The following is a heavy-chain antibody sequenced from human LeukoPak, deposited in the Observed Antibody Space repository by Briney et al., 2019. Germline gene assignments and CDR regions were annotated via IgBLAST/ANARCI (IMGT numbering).Heavy chain of an antibody. J-gene: IGHJ4*02. CDR3: ARVVGRRGYALDF. CDR2: ISYDGSNK. Sequence: GGSLRLSCAASGFTFSSYGMHWVRQAPGKGLEWVAVISYDGSNKYYADSVKGRFTISRDNSKNTLYLQMNSLRAEDTAVYYCARVVGRRGYALDFWGQGTLVTVSS. V-gene: IGHV3-30*03. D-gene: IGHD5-18*01. CDR1: GFTFSSYG.